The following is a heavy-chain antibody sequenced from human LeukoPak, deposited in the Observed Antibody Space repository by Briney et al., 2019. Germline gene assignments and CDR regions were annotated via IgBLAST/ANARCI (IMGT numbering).Heavy chain of an antibody. CDR2: ISHSGNT. CDR1: CDSINTYF. V-gene: IGHV4-59*01. D-gene: IGHD1-1*01. J-gene: IGHJ4*02. CDR3: ARAGPENLNWRYYIDF. Sequence: PSETLSLTCTVSCDSINTYFWSLLLHYPGKRLQLIRYISHSGNTNYHPSLKSRVTISLDKSNNQFSLRLSSVTAADTAVYYCARAGPENLNWRYYIDFWGQGILVTVSS.